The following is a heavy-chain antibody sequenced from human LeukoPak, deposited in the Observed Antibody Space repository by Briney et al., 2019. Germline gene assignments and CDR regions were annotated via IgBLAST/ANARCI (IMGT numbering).Heavy chain of an antibody. CDR3: ARSPLDGVHYYDSSGYDY. J-gene: IGHJ4*02. D-gene: IGHD3-22*01. CDR1: GGTFSSYA. V-gene: IGHV1-69*05. CDR2: IIPIFGTA. Sequence: SVKVSCKASGGTFSSYAISWVRQAPGQGLEWMGGIIPIFGTANYAQKFQGRVTITTDESTSTAYMELSSLRSEDTAVYYCARSPLDGVHYYDSSGYDYWGQGTLVTVSS.